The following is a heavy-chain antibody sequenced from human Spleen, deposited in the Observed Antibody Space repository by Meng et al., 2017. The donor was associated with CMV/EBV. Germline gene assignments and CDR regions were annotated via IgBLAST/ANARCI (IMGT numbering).Heavy chain of an antibody. V-gene: IGHV3-30*02. D-gene: IGHD1-26*01. CDR3: AKNRYSGSYSDFDY. CDR1: GFTFSSYG. Sequence: GGSLRLSCAASGFTFSSYGMHWVRQAPGKGLEWVAFIRYDGSNKYYADFVKGRFTISRDNSKNTLYLQMNSLRAEDTAVYFCAKNRYSGSYSDFDYWGQGTLVTVSS. J-gene: IGHJ4*02. CDR2: IRYDGSNK.